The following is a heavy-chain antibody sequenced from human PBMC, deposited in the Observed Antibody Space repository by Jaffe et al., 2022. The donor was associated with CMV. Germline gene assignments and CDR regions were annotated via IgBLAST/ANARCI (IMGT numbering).Heavy chain of an antibody. CDR2: IYYSGST. Sequence: QVQLQESGPGLVKPSETLSLTCTVSGGSISSYYWSWIRQPPGKGLEWIGYIYYSGSTNYNPSLKSRVTISVDTSKNQFSLKLSSVTAADTAVYYCARADVDTAMVTDYWGQGTLVTVSS. J-gene: IGHJ4*02. CDR1: GGSISSYY. CDR3: ARADVDTAMVTDY. V-gene: IGHV4-59*01. D-gene: IGHD5-18*01.